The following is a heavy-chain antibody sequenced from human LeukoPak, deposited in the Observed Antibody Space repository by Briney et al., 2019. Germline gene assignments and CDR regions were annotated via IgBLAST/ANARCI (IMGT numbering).Heavy chain of an antibody. J-gene: IGHJ5*02. CDR1: GGSISSYY. V-gene: IGHV4-4*07. CDR3: AREKIGYYDGSGRGWFDP. CDR2: IYTSGST. D-gene: IGHD3-22*01. Sequence: SETLSLTCTVSGGSISSYYWSWIRQPAGKGLEWIGRIYTSGSTNYNPSLKSRVTISVDTSKKQFSLKLSSVTAADTAVYYCAREKIGYYDGSGRGWFDPWGQGTLVTVSS.